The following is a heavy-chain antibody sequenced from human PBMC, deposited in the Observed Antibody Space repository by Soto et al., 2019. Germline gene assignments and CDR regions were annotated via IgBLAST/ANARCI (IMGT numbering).Heavy chain of an antibody. J-gene: IGHJ6*02. D-gene: IGHD3-16*01. CDR1: GFTFSNYE. CDR2: ITGSSSTI. V-gene: IGHV3-48*02. CDR3: ARTSPLAVLAHYVYYYPMDV. Sequence: GGSLRLSCAASGFTFSNYEMNWVRQAPGKGLEWVSYITGSSSTIYYAASVKGRFTISRDNAKNSLYLQMNSLRDEDTAVYYWARTSPLAVLAHYVYYYPMDVWGQGTTVTVSS.